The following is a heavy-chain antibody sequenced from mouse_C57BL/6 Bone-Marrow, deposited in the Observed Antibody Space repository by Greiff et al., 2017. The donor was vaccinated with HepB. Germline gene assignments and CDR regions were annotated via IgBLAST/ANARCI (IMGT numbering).Heavy chain of an antibody. V-gene: IGHV7-1*01. D-gene: IGHD2-13*01. J-gene: IGHJ4*01. CDR1: GFTFSDFY. Sequence: EVKLMESGGGLVQSGRSLRLSCATSGFTFSDFYMEWVRQAPGKGLEWIAASRNKANDYTTEYSASVKGRFIVSRDTSQSILYLQMNAPRAEDTAIYYCARDAGRLDYAMDYWGQGTSVTVSS. CDR2: SRNKANDYTT. CDR3: ARDAGRLDYAMDY.